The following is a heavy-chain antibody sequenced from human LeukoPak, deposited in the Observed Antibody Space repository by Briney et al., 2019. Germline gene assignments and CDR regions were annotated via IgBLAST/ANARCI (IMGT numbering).Heavy chain of an antibody. CDR3: ARHTIFGVVTLYYFDY. D-gene: IGHD3-3*01. CDR1: GGSISSGDYY. J-gene: IGHJ4*02. V-gene: IGHV4-30-4*08. CDR2: IYYSGSA. Sequence: SQTLSLTCTVSGGSISSGDYYWSWLRQPPGKGLEWFGYIYYSGSAYYNPSLKSRVTISVDTSKNQFSLKLSSVTAADTAVYYCARHTIFGVVTLYYFDYWGQGTLVTVSS.